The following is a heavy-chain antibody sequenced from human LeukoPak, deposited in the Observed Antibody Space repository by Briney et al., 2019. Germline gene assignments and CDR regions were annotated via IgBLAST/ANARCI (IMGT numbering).Heavy chain of an antibody. Sequence: GGSLRLSCAAPGFTFSSYAMSWVRQAPGKGLEWVSATSGSGGSTYYADSVKGRFTISRDNSKNTLYLQMNSLRAEDTAVYYCAKDLMGYSNYVFDYWGQGTLVTVSS. CDR2: TSGSGGST. CDR3: AKDLMGYSNYVFDY. J-gene: IGHJ4*02. V-gene: IGHV3-23*01. CDR1: GFTFSSYA. D-gene: IGHD4-11*01.